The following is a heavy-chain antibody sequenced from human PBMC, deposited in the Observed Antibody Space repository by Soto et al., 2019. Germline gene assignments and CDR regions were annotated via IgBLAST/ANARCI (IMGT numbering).Heavy chain of an antibody. D-gene: IGHD5-18*01. V-gene: IGHV1-3*01. CDR1: GYTFTSYA. J-gene: IGHJ6*02. Sequence: SVKVSCKASGYTFTSYAMHWVRQAPGQRLEWMGWINAGNGNTKYSQKFQGRVTITRDASASTAYMELSSLRSEDTAVYYCARELRTSGYSYGYPTYYYYGMDVWGQGTTVTVSS. CDR3: ARELRTSGYSYGYPTYYYYGMDV. CDR2: INAGNGNT.